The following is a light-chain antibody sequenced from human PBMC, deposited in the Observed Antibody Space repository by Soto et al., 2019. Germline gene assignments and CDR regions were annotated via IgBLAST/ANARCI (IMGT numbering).Light chain of an antibody. J-gene: IGKJ2*01. Sequence: VLTQSPRTLSLSPGDRATLACRASQSIGTYLAWYQQKPGQAPRLLIYGASHRATDIPARFSGSGSGTDFILTIINLEPEDFAVYYCQQRTDWQYTFGQGTRLDIK. CDR3: QQRTDWQYT. V-gene: IGKV3D-11*02. CDR1: QSIGTY. CDR2: GAS.